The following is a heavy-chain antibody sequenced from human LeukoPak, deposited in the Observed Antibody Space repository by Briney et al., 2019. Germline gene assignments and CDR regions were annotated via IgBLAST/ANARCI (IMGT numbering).Heavy chain of an antibody. D-gene: IGHD3-10*01. V-gene: IGHV4-4*07. CDR2: IYTSGST. CDR1: GGSISSYY. CDR3: ARDLGMSPFYYYGMDV. Sequence: SETLSLTCTVSGGSISSYYWSWIRQPAGKGLEWIGRIYTSGSTNYNPSLKSRVTMSVDTSKNQFSLKLSSVTAADTAVYYCARDLGMSPFYYYGMDVWGQGTTVTVSS. J-gene: IGHJ6*02.